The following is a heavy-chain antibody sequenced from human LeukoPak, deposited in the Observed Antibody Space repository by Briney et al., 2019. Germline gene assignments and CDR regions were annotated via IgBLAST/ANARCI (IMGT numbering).Heavy chain of an antibody. CDR1: GFTFSDYY. Sequence: PGGSLRLSCAASGFTFSDYYMSWIRQAPGKGLEWVSYIISSSSYTNYADSVKGRFTISRDNAKNSLYLQMNSLRAEDTAVYYCARDFPGDDSSGYFPFDYWGQGTLVTVSS. V-gene: IGHV3-11*05. CDR2: IISSSSYT. D-gene: IGHD3-22*01. CDR3: ARDFPGDDSSGYFPFDY. J-gene: IGHJ4*02.